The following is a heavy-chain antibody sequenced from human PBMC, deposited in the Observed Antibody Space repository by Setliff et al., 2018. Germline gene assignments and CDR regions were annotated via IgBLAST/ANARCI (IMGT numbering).Heavy chain of an antibody. D-gene: IGHD3-10*01. CDR3: AREELWFGELASYYYYGMDV. CDR2: ISSSSSYI. CDR1: GFTFSSYG. J-gene: IGHJ6*02. V-gene: IGHV3-21*01. Sequence: GGSLRLSCAASGFTFSSYGMHWVRQAPGKGLEWVSSISSSSSYIYYADSVKGRFTISRDNAKNSLYLQMNSLRAEDTAVYYCAREELWFGELASYYYYGMDVWGQGTTVTVSS.